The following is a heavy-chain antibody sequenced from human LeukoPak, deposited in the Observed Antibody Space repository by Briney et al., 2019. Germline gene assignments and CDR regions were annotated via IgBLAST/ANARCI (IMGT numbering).Heavy chain of an antibody. CDR3: ARDPRPYDSSGYWADWFDP. CDR1: GGSISSSSYY. J-gene: IGHJ5*02. V-gene: IGHV4-39*07. CDR2: IYYSGST. Sequence: PSETLSLTCTVSGGSISSSSYYWGWIRQSPGKGLEWIGSIYYSGSTYYNPSLKSRVTISVDTSKNHFSLKLSSVTAADTAVYYCARDPRPYDSSGYWADWFDPWGQGTLVTVSS. D-gene: IGHD3-22*01.